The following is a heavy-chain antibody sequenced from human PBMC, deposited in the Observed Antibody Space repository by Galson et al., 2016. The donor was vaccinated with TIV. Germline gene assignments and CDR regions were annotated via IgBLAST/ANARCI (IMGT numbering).Heavy chain of an antibody. Sequence: SLRLSCAASGFTFNSYGMHWVRQAPGKGLEWAAVISYSGSSKYYLDSVKGRFTISRDNSKNTRYLQMNSLRPEDTAVHYCVKERLKFWSISLHSFDSWGQGTLVTVSS. CDR3: VKERLKFWSISLHSFDS. V-gene: IGHV3-30*18. CDR1: GFTFNSYG. D-gene: IGHD3-3*01. CDR2: ISYSGSSK. J-gene: IGHJ4*02.